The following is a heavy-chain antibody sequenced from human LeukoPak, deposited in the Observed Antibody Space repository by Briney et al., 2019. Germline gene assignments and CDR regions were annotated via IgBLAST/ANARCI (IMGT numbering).Heavy chain of an antibody. D-gene: IGHD6-19*01. Sequence: NPSETLYLTCPDPGGSIGSYYWSWIRQPPGKGLEWIGYIYYSGSTNYNPSLKSRVTISVDTSKNQFSLKLSSVTAADTAVYYCARGLSSGWTDDAFDIWGQGTMVTVSS. J-gene: IGHJ3*02. CDR1: GGSIGSYY. V-gene: IGHV4-59*01. CDR2: IYYSGST. CDR3: ARGLSSGWTDDAFDI.